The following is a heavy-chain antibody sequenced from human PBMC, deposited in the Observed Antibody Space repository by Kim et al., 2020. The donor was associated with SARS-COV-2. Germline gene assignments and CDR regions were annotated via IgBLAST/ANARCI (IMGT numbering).Heavy chain of an antibody. CDR3: ASRGRPTTVDY. CDR1: GFTVSSNY. CDR2: IYSGGST. D-gene: IGHD4-17*01. Sequence: GGSLRLSCAASGFTVSSNYMSWVRQAPGKGLEWVSVIYSGGSTYYADSVKGRFTISRDNSKNTLYLQMNSLRAEDTAVYYCASRGRPTTVDYWGQGTLVTVSS. J-gene: IGHJ4*02. V-gene: IGHV3-53*01.